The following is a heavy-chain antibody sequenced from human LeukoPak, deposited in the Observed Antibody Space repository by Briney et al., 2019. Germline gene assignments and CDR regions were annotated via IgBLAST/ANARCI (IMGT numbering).Heavy chain of an antibody. D-gene: IGHD3-22*01. J-gene: IGHJ3*02. CDR1: GDSISSYY. CDR3: ARGGYSDTSGSRDAFDI. Sequence: PSETLSLTCTVSGDSISSYYWSWVRQPAGKGLEWIGRIHTSGSTNYNPSLKSRVTISVDTSKNQFSLKLSSVTAADTAVYYCARGGYSDTSGSRDAFDIWGQGTMVTVSS. V-gene: IGHV4-4*07. CDR2: IHTSGST.